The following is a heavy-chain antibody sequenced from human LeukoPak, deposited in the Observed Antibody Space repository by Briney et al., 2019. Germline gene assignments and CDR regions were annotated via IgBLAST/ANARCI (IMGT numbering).Heavy chain of an antibody. Sequence: ASVKVSCKASGYTFTSYAMHWVRQAPGQRLEWMGWISAYNGNTNYAQKLQGRVTMTTDTSTSTAYMELRSLRSDDTAVYYCARDSVRYFDWLLPPYNWFDPWGQGTLVTVSS. V-gene: IGHV1-18*01. CDR2: ISAYNGNT. J-gene: IGHJ5*02. D-gene: IGHD3-9*01. CDR3: ARDSVRYFDWLLPPYNWFDP. CDR1: GYTFTSYA.